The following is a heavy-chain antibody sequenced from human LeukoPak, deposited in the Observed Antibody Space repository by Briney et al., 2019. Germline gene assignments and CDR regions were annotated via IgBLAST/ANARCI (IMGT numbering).Heavy chain of an antibody. CDR1: GGSFSGYY. V-gene: IGHV4-59*01. CDR2: IYYSGST. Sequence: SETLSLTCAVYGGSFSGYYRSWIRQPPGKGLEWIGYIYYSGSTNYNPSLKSRVTISVDMSKNQFSLKLSSVTAADTAVYYCAREGQWLALDYWGQGTLVTVSS. CDR3: AREGQWLALDY. D-gene: IGHD6-19*01. J-gene: IGHJ4*02.